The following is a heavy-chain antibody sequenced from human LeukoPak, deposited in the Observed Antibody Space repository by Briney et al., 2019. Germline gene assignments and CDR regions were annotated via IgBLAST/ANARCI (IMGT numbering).Heavy chain of an antibody. D-gene: IGHD6-19*01. CDR1: GFTFSSYV. CDR2: VVGSGDSV. J-gene: IGHJ4*02. V-gene: IGHV3-23*01. Sequence: SGGSLRLSCAASGFTFSSYVMSWVRQAPGKGLEWVSAVVGSGDSVYYADSVKGRFTTSRDNSQNTLYLQMNSLRAEDTAVYYCAKPYKSGWYQCFDYWGQGTRVTVSS. CDR3: AKPYKSGWYQCFDY.